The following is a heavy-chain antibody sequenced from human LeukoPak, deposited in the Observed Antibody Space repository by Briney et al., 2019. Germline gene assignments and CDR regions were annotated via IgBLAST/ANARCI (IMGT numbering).Heavy chain of an antibody. V-gene: IGHV4-4*02. J-gene: IGHJ5*02. CDR3: ARAGQQLVWGIWFDP. Sequence: SGTLSLTCAVSGGSISSSNWWSWVRQPPGKGLEWIGEIYHSGSTNYNPSLKSRVTISVDKSKNQFSLKLSSVTAADTAVYYCARAGQQLVWGIWFDPWGQGTLVTVSS. CDR1: GGSISSSNW. CDR2: IYHSGST. D-gene: IGHD6-13*01.